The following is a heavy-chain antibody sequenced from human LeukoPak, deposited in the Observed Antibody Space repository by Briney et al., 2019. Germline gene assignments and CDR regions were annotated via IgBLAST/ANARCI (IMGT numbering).Heavy chain of an antibody. V-gene: IGHV4-61*01. J-gene: IGHJ6*02. CDR1: GGSVSSGSYY. CDR2: IYYSGST. Sequence: SETLSLTCTVSGGSVSSGSYYWSWIRQPPGKGLEWIGYIYYSGSTNYNPSLKSRVTISVDTSKNQFSLKLSSVTAADTAVYYCARDRRIAVAGTRYYYYGMDVWGQGTTVTVSS. CDR3: ARDRRIAVAGTRYYYYGMDV. D-gene: IGHD6-19*01.